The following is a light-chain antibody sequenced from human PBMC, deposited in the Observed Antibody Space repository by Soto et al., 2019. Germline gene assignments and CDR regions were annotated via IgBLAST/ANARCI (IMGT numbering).Light chain of an antibody. CDR1: QSISVH. Sequence: DIPMTQSPSSLSASVGDTVPITCRARQSISVHLNWYQQKPGKVPKLLIYAASNLQSGVPSSFSGSGSETDFALTISSLQPEEFATYYCKQSYITPYTFGQGTKLQIK. V-gene: IGKV1-39*01. CDR2: AAS. CDR3: KQSYITPYT. J-gene: IGKJ2*01.